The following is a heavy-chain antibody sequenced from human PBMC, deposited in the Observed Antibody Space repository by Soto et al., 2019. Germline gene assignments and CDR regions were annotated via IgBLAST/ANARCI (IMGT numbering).Heavy chain of an antibody. CDR2: ISDDGSKT. D-gene: IGHD2-2*01. V-gene: IGHV3-30*14. J-gene: IGHJ4*02. CDR3: ARAYQLTYYFDY. Sequence: PGGSLRLSCAGSEFTFRGYAVHWVRQATGKWLEWVTVISDDGSKTYYVDSVKGRFTASRDDSTNTVFLQMSSLSTEDTAVYHCARAYQLTYYFDYWGPGTLVTVSS. CDR1: EFTFRGYA.